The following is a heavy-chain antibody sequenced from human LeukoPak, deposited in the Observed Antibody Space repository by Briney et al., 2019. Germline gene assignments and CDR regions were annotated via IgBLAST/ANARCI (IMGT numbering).Heavy chain of an antibody. J-gene: IGHJ4*02. CDR2: ISAYNGNT. D-gene: IGHD6-19*01. CDR3: AREVGGSIAVAGTLDY. Sequence: ASVKVSCKASGYTFTNYGISWVRQAPGQGLEWMGWISAYNGNTNYAQKLQGRVIMTTDTSTSTAYMELRSLRSDDKAVYYCAREVGGSIAVAGTLDYWGQGTLVTVSS. CDR1: GYTFTNYG. V-gene: IGHV1-18*01.